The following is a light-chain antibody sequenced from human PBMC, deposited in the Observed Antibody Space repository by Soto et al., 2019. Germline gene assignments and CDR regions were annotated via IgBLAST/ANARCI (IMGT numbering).Light chain of an antibody. CDR3: MQATHWPLT. V-gene: IGKV2-30*01. CDR2: KVS. CDR1: QSLVYSDGNTY. J-gene: IGKJ4*01. Sequence: DVVMTQSPLSLAVTLGQPASISCRSSQSLVYSDGNTYLNWFHQRPGLSPRRLIHKVSYRDSGVPAIFSGSVSVSDFTLDISRVEAEDVGVYYCMQATHWPLTFGGGTKVEIK.